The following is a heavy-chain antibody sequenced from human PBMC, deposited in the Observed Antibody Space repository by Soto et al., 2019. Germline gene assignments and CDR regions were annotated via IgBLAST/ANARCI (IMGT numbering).Heavy chain of an antibody. D-gene: IGHD3-16*02. Sequence: SSETLSLTCTVSGGSISSGGYYWSWIRQHPGKGLEWIGYIYYSGSTYYNPSLKSRVTISVDTSKNQFSLKLSSVTAADTAVYYCASWVIGDAFDIWGQGTMVTVSS. J-gene: IGHJ3*02. CDR2: IYYSGST. CDR1: GGSISSGGYY. V-gene: IGHV4-31*03. CDR3: ASWVIGDAFDI.